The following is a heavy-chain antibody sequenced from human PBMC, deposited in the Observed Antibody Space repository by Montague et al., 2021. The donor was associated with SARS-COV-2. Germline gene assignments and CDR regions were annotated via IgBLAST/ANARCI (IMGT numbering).Heavy chain of an antibody. J-gene: IGHJ4*02. CDR3: ARVASGSYYTYFDY. Sequence: SLRLSCAASGFTFSSYSMHWVRQAPGKGLVWVSRIKSDGSSTYYADSVKGRFTISRDNSKNTLYLQMNSLRAEDTAVYYCARVASGSYYTYFDYWGQGTLVTVSS. V-gene: IGHV3-74*01. CDR1: GFTFSSYS. CDR2: IKSDGSST. D-gene: IGHD1-26*01.